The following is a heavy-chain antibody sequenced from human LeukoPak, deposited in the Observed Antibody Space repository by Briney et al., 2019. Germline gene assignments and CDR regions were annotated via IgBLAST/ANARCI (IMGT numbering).Heavy chain of an antibody. V-gene: IGHV3-9*01. CDR1: GFTFDDYA. CDR2: ISWNSGSI. CDR3: ARGVTRYCSSTSCYYFDY. D-gene: IGHD2-2*01. Sequence: QPGRSLRLSCAASGFTFDDYAMHWVRQAPGKGLEWVSGISWNSGSIGYADSVKGRFTISRDNAKNSLYLQMNSLRAEDTALYYCARGVTRYCSSTSCYYFDYWGQGTLVTVSS. J-gene: IGHJ4*02.